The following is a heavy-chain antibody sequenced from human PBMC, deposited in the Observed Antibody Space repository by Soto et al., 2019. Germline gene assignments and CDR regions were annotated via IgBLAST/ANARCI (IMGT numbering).Heavy chain of an antibody. CDR1: GGSISSGDYY. J-gene: IGHJ5*02. D-gene: IGHD6-13*01. V-gene: IGHV4-30-4*01. CDR2: IFYSGST. CDR3: ARDRGSSWMYKWFDP. Sequence: KPSETLSLTCTVSGGSISSGDYYWSWIRQPPGKGLEWIGYIFYSGSTYYNPSLKSRVSISVDTSKNQFSLKLSSVTAADTAVYYCARDRGSSWMYKWFDPWGQGTLVTVSS.